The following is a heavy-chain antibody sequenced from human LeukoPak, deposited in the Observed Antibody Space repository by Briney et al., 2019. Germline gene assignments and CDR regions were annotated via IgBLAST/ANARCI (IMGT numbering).Heavy chain of an antibody. CDR1: GFTFSSYG. CDR2: ISGSGGST. V-gene: IGHV3-23*01. J-gene: IGHJ6*03. D-gene: IGHD3-9*01. Sequence: PGGSLRLSCAASGFTFSSYGMSWVRQAPGKGLEWVSAISGSGGSTYYADSVKGRLTISRDNSKNTLYLQMNSLRAEDTAVYYCAKDGGRLTGYLRAYYYYYMDVWGKGTTVTISS. CDR3: AKDGGRLTGYLRAYYYYYMDV.